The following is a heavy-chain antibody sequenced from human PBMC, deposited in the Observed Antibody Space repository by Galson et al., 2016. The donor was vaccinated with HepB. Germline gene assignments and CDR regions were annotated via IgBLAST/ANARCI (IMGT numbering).Heavy chain of an antibody. CDR3: ARGLGNTFGLHLDS. D-gene: IGHD3-16*01. Sequence: TLSLTCTVSGDSISSGGYYWSWIRQYPGKGLEWIGYIYNTGSTYHNPSLESRLTISVDTSKDQFSLKLSSVTAADTALYYCARGLGNTFGLHLDSWGQGALVTVFS. V-gene: IGHV4-31*03. CDR1: GDSISSGGYY. CDR2: IYNTGST. J-gene: IGHJ4*02.